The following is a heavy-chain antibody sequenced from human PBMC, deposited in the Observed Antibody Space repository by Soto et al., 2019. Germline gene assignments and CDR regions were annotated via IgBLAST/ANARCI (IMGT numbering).Heavy chain of an antibody. CDR3: ARGQLPVRFDF. CDR2: IKRRGST. J-gene: IGHJ4*02. CDR1: DESFSEYY. Sequence: SETLSLTCAVYDESFSEYYWTWIRQPPGKGLEWIGEIKRRGSTTYNPALKSRVAISVDTSKKQFSLNLISVTAADTAVYYCARGQLPVRFDFWGQGILVTVS. V-gene: IGHV4-34*01.